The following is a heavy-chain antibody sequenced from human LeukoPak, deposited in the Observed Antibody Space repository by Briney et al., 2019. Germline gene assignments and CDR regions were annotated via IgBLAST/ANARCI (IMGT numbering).Heavy chain of an antibody. CDR3: ARRDGDHADFDY. J-gene: IGHJ4*02. D-gene: IGHD4-17*01. Sequence: SETLSLTCTVSGYSISSGYYWGWIRQPPGKGLERIGSIYHSGSTYYNPSLKSRVTISVDTSKNQFSLKLSSVTAAGTAVYYCARRDGDHADFDYWGQGTLVTVSS. CDR2: IYHSGST. V-gene: IGHV4-38-2*02. CDR1: GYSISSGYY.